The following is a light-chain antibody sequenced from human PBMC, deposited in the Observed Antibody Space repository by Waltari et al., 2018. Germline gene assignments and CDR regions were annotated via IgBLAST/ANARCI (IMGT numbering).Light chain of an antibody. CDR3: QQYYSIGGT. Sequence: DIVMTQSPDSLAVSPGERATINCTSSQSILYSSSNQNSLAWYQQKPGQPPKVLIYWASTRESGVPDRFSGSGSGTDFTLTISNLQAEDVAVYYCQQYYSIGGTFGQGTRVDIK. CDR2: WAS. V-gene: IGKV4-1*01. CDR1: QSILYSSSNQNS. J-gene: IGKJ1*01.